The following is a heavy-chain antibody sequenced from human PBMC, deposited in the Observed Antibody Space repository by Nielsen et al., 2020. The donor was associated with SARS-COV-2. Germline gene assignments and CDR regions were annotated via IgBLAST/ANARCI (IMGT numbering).Heavy chain of an antibody. J-gene: IGHJ4*02. Sequence: LSLTCAASGFTFSSYGMHWVRQAPGKGLEWVAVIWYDGSNKYYADSVKGRFTISRDNSKNTLYLQMNSLRAEDTAVYYYARDMRPGSRIAAKSHWGQGTLVTVSS. CDR2: IWYDGSNK. V-gene: IGHV3-33*01. CDR3: ARDMRPGSRIAAKSH. CDR1: GFTFSSYG. D-gene: IGHD6-13*01.